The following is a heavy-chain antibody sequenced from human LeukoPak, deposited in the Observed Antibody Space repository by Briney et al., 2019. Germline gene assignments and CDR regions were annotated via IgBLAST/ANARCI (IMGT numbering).Heavy chain of an antibody. J-gene: IGHJ6*02. V-gene: IGHV3-66*01. CDR3: ARDRSFWNSAYYGRDV. CDR1: GFTVRSNY. Sequence: GGSLRLSCAASGFTVRSNYMTWVRQAPGRGLVWVSVLYSGGDTKYADSVKGRFTISRDNSKNTLFLQMNSLRAEDTAVYFCARDRSFWNSAYYGRDVWGQGTTVTVSS. D-gene: IGHD3-22*01. CDR2: LYSGGDT.